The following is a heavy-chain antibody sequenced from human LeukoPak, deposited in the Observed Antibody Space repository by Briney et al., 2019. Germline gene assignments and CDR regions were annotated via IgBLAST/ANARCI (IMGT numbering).Heavy chain of an antibody. Sequence: GASVKVSCKASGYTFTGYYMHWVRQAPGQGPEWMGIINPSGGSTSYAQKFQGRVTMTRDTSTSTVYMELSSLRSEDTAVYYCAREGVGATRSGYLNWFDPWGQGTLVTVSS. CDR3: AREGVGATRSGYLNWFDP. CDR2: INPSGGST. J-gene: IGHJ5*02. CDR1: GYTFTGYY. V-gene: IGHV1-46*01. D-gene: IGHD1-26*01.